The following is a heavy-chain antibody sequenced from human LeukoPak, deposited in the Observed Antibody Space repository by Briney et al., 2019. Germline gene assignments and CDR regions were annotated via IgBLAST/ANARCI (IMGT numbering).Heavy chain of an antibody. CDR1: GYTFSGYH. V-gene: IGHV1-2*02. J-gene: IGHJ4*02. D-gene: IGHD3-22*01. CDR3: AIEVYYHDTNSFVY. CDR2: INPNSGDT. Sequence: EASVKVSCKASGYTFSGYHIHWVRQAPGQGLEWMGWINPNSGDTHYIQKFQDRVTMTRDTSISTAYMDLSSLTSDDTAIYYCAIEVYYHDTNSFVYWGQGTLVTVSS.